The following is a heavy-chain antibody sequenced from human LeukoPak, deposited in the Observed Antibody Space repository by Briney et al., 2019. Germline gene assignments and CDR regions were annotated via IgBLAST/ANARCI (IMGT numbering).Heavy chain of an antibody. CDR1: GFTFSSYA. Sequence: GGSLRLSCAASGFTFSSYAMSWVRQAPGKGLEWVSAISGSGGSTYYADSVKGRFTISRDNSKNTLYLQVNSLRAEDTAVYYCAKDNNGYNYPSCFDYWGQGTLVTVSS. CDR3: AKDNNGYNYPSCFDY. CDR2: ISGSGGST. J-gene: IGHJ4*02. V-gene: IGHV3-23*01. D-gene: IGHD5-24*01.